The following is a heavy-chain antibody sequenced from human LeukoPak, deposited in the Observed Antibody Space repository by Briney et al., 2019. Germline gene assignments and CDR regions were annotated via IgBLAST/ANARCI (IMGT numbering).Heavy chain of an antibody. CDR2: IYYSGST. CDR3: ARYNYYGFYWFDS. Sequence: PSETLSLTCTLSGGSICSYYWSSVRQHLRRGLGWIGDIYYSGSTNYNPSLKSRVTISVDTSKNQFSLKLSSVTAADTAVYYCARYNYYGFYWFDSWGQGTLVTVSS. CDR1: GGSICSYY. V-gene: IGHV4-59*08. J-gene: IGHJ5*01. D-gene: IGHD3-10*01.